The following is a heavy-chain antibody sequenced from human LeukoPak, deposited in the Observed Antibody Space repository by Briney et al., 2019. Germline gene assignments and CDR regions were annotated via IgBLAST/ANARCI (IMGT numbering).Heavy chain of an antibody. CDR3: AKLPTVVVAAGAVFDY. V-gene: IGHV3-23*01. J-gene: IGHJ4*02. D-gene: IGHD6-13*01. Sequence: GGSLRLSCAASGFTFSSYAMSWVRQAPGKGLEWVSGISGSGGSTYYADSMKGRFTISRDNSKNALYLQMNSLRAEDTAVYYCAKLPTVVVAAGAVFDYWGQGTLVTVSS. CDR1: GFTFSSYA. CDR2: ISGSGGST.